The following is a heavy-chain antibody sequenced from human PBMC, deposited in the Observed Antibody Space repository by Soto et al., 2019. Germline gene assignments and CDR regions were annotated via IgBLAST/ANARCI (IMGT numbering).Heavy chain of an antibody. V-gene: IGHV3-23*01. D-gene: IGHD5-12*01. CDR2: ISGSGGST. Sequence: GGSLRLSCAASGFTFSSYAMSWVRQAPGKGLEWVSAISGSGGSTYYADSVKGRFTISRDNSKNTLYLQMNSLRAEDTAVYYCAKDRSEGYSGYDALIPYFDYWGQGTLVTVSS. CDR1: GFTFSSYA. CDR3: AKDRSEGYSGYDALIPYFDY. J-gene: IGHJ4*02.